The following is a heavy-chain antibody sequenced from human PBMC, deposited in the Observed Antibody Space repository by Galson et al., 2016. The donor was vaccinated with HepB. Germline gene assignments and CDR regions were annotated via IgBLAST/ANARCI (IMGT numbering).Heavy chain of an antibody. CDR1: GFTFTGYY. CDR2: INPNSGGT. V-gene: IGHV1-2*04. CDR3: ARGRDSSGPTGHLGYYFDA. J-gene: IGHJ4*02. Sequence: SVKVSCKASGFTFTGYYMHWVRQAPGQGLEWMGWINPNSGGTNYAPKFQGWATMTRDTFISTAYMELSRLRSADTAVYYCARGRDSSGPTGHLGYYFDAWGQGTLVTVSS. D-gene: IGHD3-22*01.